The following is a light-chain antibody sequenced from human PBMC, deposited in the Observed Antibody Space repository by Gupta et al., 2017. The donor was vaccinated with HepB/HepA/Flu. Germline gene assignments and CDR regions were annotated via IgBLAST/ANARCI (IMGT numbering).Light chain of an antibody. CDR1: SSDVGGYNY. Sequence: QSALPQPRSVSGSPGQSVTISCTGTSSDVGGYNYVSWYQQHPGKAPKLMIYDVSKRPSGVPDRFSGSKSGNTASLTISGLQAEDEADYYCCSYAGSDTHVVFGGGTKLTVL. CDR2: DVS. CDR3: CSYAGSDTHVV. V-gene: IGLV2-11*01. J-gene: IGLJ2*01.